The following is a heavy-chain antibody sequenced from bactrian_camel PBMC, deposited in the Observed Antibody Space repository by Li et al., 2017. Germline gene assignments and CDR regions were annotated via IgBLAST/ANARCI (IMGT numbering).Heavy chain of an antibody. J-gene: IGHJ4*01. D-gene: IGHD4*01. CDR1: GFTFEDTD. Sequence: VQLVESGGGSVQAGGSLRLSCTASGFTFEDTDMGWFRQAPGKEREVVATIYLYGPMTYYVDSVKGRFTISEDSAKNTVYLQMNSLKPEDTAMYYCAADIFPCHTPATLTRILAEYWGQGTQVTVS. CDR3: AADIFPCHTPATLTRILAEY. V-gene: IGHV3S60*01. CDR2: IYLYGPMT.